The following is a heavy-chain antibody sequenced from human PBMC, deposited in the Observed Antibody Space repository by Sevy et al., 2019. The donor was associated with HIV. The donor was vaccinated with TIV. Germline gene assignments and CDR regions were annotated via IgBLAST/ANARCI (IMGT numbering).Heavy chain of an antibody. CDR2: IWYDGSSK. Sequence: GGSLRLSCAASGFTFSSYGMHWVRQAPGKGLEWVALIWYDGSSKYYADSVKGRFTISRDNSKNTLYLQMNSLRAEDTAVYYCASGAYYYASRTENCDYWGQGTLVTVSS. V-gene: IGHV3-33*01. D-gene: IGHD3-10*01. J-gene: IGHJ4*02. CDR1: GFTFSSYG. CDR3: ASGAYYYASRTENCDY.